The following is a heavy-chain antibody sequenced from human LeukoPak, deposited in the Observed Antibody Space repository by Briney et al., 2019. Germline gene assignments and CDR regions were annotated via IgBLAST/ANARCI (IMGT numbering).Heavy chain of an antibody. Sequence: GGSLRLSCAASGFTFSRYAMSWVRQAPGKGLEWVSAISGSDGSTYYADSAKGRFTISRDSSKNTLYLQMNSLRAEDTAVYYCAKGGSYSDILTGYYRPYYYMDVWGKGTTVTVSS. CDR1: GFTFSRYA. J-gene: IGHJ6*03. CDR3: AKGGSYSDILTGYYRPYYYMDV. V-gene: IGHV3-23*01. CDR2: ISGSDGST. D-gene: IGHD3-9*01.